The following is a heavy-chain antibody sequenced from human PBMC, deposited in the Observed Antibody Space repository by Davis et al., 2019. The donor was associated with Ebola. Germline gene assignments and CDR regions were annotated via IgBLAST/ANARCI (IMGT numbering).Heavy chain of an antibody. CDR3: VTGGVRYFQH. J-gene: IGHJ1*01. CDR2: INPDGSST. V-gene: IGHV3-74*01. D-gene: IGHD3-16*01. Sequence: GESLKISCAASGFTFSSYWMHWVRQAPGKGLVWVSRINPDGSSTNYADSVKGRFTISRDNAKNSLYLQMNSLRAEDTAVYYCVTGGVRYFQHWGQGTLVTVSS. CDR1: GFTFSSYW.